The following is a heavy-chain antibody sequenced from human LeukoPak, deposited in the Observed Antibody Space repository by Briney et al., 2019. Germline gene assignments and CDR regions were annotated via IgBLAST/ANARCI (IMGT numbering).Heavy chain of an antibody. J-gene: IGHJ6*02. CDR1: GGTFSRYA. CDR3: ARGGVVVVAARDLDGMDV. V-gene: IGHV1-69*13. Sequence: SVKVSCKASGGTFSRYAISWVRQAPGQGLEWMGGIIPIFGTANYAQKFQGRVTITADESTSTAYMEVSSLRSEDTAVYYCARGGVVVVAARDLDGMDVWGQGTTVTVSS. D-gene: IGHD2-15*01. CDR2: IIPIFGTA.